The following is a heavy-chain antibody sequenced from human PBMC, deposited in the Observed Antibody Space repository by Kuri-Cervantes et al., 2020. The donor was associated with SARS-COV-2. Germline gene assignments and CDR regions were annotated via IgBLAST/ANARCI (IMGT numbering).Heavy chain of an antibody. Sequence: SVKVSCKASGGTFSSYAISWVRQAPGQGLEWMGGIIPIFGTANYAQKFQGRVTITTDESTSTAYMELSSLRSEDTAVYYCARGVLSSSSWTYYYYYYMDVWGKGTTVTDSS. J-gene: IGHJ6*03. CDR2: IIPIFGTA. D-gene: IGHD6-13*01. V-gene: IGHV1-69*05. CDR1: GGTFSSYA. CDR3: ARGVLSSSSWTYYYYYYMDV.